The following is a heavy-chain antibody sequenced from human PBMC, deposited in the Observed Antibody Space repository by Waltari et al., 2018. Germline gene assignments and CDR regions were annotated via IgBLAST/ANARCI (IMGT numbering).Heavy chain of an antibody. J-gene: IGHJ3*02. CDR3: ATYAEDDAFDI. CDR2: VDPEEGEK. CDR1: GYTFTAYY. V-gene: IGHV1-69-2*01. D-gene: IGHD3-16*01. Sequence: EVQLVQSGAEVQKPGATVKISCKVSGYTFTAYYMHWVQQAPGKGLEWMGLVDPEEGEKIYAEKFQGRVTITAETATDTAYMELRSLRSEDTAVYYCATYAEDDAFDIWGQGTMVTVSS.